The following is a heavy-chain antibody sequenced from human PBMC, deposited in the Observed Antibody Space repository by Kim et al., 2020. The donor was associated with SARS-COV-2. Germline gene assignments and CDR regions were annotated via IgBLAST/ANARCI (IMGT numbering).Heavy chain of an antibody. CDR2: IYHSGAT. CDR3: ARQWRPEDLVAAVADY. J-gene: IGHJ4*02. CDR1: GGSISNSRTYY. D-gene: IGHD5-12*01. V-gene: IGHV4-39*01. Sequence: SETLSLTCTVSGGSISNSRTYYWDWIRQPPGKGLEWIGAIYHSGATWYNPSLTRRVTISVDTSKNQFFLKLNSVTAADTAIYYCARQWRPEDLVAAVADYWGQGTLVTVSS.